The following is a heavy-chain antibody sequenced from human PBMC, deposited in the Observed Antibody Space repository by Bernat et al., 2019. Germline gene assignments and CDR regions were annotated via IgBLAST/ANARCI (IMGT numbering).Heavy chain of an antibody. CDR3: ARDFSGADSYYYGMDV. Sequence: EVQLVESGGGLVKPGGSLRLSCEASGFTFSSYSMNWFRQAQGKGLAWVSSISSSSSYIYYADSVKGRFTISRDNAKNSLYLQMNSLRAEDTAVYYCARDFSGADSYYYGMDVWGQGTTVTVSS. J-gene: IGHJ6*02. V-gene: IGHV3-21*01. CDR2: ISSSSSYI. D-gene: IGHD6-19*01. CDR1: GFTFSSYS.